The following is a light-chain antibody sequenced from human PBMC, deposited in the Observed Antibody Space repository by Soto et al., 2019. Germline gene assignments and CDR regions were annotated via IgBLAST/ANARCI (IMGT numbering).Light chain of an antibody. CDR1: QTIDNK. J-gene: IGKJ1*01. CDR2: GAS. Sequence: IVMTQSPATLSVSPGERATLSCRASQTIDNKLAWYQQRPGQAPRLLIYGASIRATGIPARFSGSGSGTEFTLTSSGLQSEDFGVYYCQQYKDWRKFGTGTKVDIK. CDR3: QQYKDWRK. V-gene: IGKV3-15*01.